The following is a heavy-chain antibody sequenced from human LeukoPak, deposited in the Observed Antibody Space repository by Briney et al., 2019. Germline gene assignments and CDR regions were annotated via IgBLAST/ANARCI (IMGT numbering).Heavy chain of an antibody. J-gene: IGHJ3*02. V-gene: IGHV3-73*01. Sequence: XXVXXIRSKGNNYATEYAASVKGRLTISRDDSKNTAYLQMNSLKTEDTAVYYCTRVIGGYDWNDAFDIWGQGTVVTVSS. CDR3: TRVIGGYDWNDAFDI. D-gene: IGHD5-12*01. CDR2: IRSKGNNYAT.